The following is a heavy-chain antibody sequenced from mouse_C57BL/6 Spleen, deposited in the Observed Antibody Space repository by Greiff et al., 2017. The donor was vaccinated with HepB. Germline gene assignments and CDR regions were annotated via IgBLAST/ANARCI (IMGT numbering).Heavy chain of an antibody. CDR2: IYPGSGST. V-gene: IGHV1-55*01. CDR3: ARITTVGATETY. J-gene: IGHJ3*01. D-gene: IGHD1-1*01. CDR1: GYTFTSYW. Sequence: VQLQQSGAELVKPGASVKMSCKASGYTFTSYWITWVKQRPGQGLEWIGDIYPGSGSTNYNEKFKSKATLTVDTSSSTAYMQLSSLTSEDSAVYYCARITTVGATETYWGQGTLVTVSA.